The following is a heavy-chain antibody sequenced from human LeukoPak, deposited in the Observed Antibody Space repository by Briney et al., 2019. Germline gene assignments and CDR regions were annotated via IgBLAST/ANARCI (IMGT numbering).Heavy chain of an antibody. CDR3: AKDLTASGDYGFDY. Sequence: GGSLRLSCASSGFTFNNYATSWVRQAPGKGLEWVATISGSGGRTYYADSVKGRFTISRDNSKNTVLLQMKNLRVEHTAVYYCAKDLTASGDYGFDYWGQGTLVTVSS. J-gene: IGHJ4*02. CDR2: ISGSGGRT. D-gene: IGHD4-17*01. V-gene: IGHV3-23*01. CDR1: GFTFNNYA.